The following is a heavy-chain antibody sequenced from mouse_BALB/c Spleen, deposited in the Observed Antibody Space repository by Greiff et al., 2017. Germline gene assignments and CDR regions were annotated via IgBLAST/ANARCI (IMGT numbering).Heavy chain of an antibody. J-gene: IGHJ1*01. CDR1: GFNIKDYY. CDR3: NAGGAGGYFDV. V-gene: IGHV14-4*02. D-gene: IGHD3-3*01. Sequence: VQLQQSGAELVRSGASVKLSCTASGFNIKDYYMHWVKQRPEQGLEWIGWIDPENGDTEYAPKFQGKATMAADTSSNTAYLQLSSLTSEDTAVYYCNAGGAGGYFDVWGAGTTVTVSA. CDR2: IDPENGDT.